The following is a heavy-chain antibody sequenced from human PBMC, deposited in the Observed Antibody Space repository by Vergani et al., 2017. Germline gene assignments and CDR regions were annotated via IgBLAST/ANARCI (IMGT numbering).Heavy chain of an antibody. V-gene: IGHV4-59*01. Sequence: QVQLQESGPGLVKPSQTLSLTCTVSGGSISSYYWSWIRQPPGKGLEWIGYIYYSGSTNYNPSLKSRVTISVDTSKNQFSLKLSSVTAADTAVYYCASTIFGVVITHYYYYYMDVWGKGTTVTVSS. CDR1: GGSISSYY. CDR3: ASTIFGVVITHYYYYYMDV. D-gene: IGHD3-3*01. J-gene: IGHJ6*03. CDR2: IYYSGST.